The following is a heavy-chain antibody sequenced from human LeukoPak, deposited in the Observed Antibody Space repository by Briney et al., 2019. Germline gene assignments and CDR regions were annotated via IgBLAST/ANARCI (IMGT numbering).Heavy chain of an antibody. D-gene: IGHD2-21*01. V-gene: IGHV3-23*01. CDR1: GFTFSTFD. Sequence: PGGSLRLSCAASGFTFSTFDMGWVRQAPGKRLEWVSSISRSGGRTYYADSVKGRFTISRDNSKDTLYVQMNSLRAEDTAVYYCARGESFAFDLWGQGTMVIVCS. CDR2: ISRSGGRT. CDR3: ARGESFAFDL. J-gene: IGHJ3*01.